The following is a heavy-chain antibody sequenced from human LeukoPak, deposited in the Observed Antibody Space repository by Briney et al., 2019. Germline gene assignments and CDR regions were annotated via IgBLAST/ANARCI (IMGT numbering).Heavy chain of an antibody. CDR3: ASATMVRGALDY. CDR1: GYTLTELS. D-gene: IGHD3-10*01. CDR2: FDPEDGET. V-gene: IGHV1-24*01. Sequence: GASVKVSCKVFGYTLTELSMHWVRQAPGKGLEWMGGFDPEDGETIYAQKFQGRVTMTEDTSTDTAYMELSSLRSEDTAVYYCASATMVRGALDYWGQGTLVTVSS. J-gene: IGHJ4*02.